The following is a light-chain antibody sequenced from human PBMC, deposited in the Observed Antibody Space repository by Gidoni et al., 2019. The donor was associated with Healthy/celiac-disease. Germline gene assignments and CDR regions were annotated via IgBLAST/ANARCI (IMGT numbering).Light chain of an antibody. CDR2: SNN. CDR3: AAWDDSLNGYWV. J-gene: IGLJ3*02. V-gene: IGLV1-44*01. Sequence: QSVLPQPPSASGTPGQRATTSCTGSSSNIGSNTVNWYQQLPGTAPKLLIYSNNQRPSGVPDRFSGSKSGTSASLAISGLQSEDEADYYCAAWDDSLNGYWVFGGGTKLTVL. CDR1: SSNIGSNT.